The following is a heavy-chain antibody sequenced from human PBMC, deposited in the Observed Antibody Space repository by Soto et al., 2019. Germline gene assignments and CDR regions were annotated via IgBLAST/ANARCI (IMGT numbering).Heavy chain of an antibody. CDR3: GGGPDYRNNYYYGMDV. J-gene: IGHJ6*02. V-gene: IGHV3-23*01. D-gene: IGHD3-10*01. Sequence: PGGSLRLSCTASGFIFDSYAMSWDRQAPGKGLECISTISGSGHNTYYADSVKGRFTISRDSSKDTVYVQMNNLRADDTAVYFCGGGPDYRNNYYYGMDVCGQVTTVTVSS. CDR2: ISGSGHNT. CDR1: GFIFDSYA.